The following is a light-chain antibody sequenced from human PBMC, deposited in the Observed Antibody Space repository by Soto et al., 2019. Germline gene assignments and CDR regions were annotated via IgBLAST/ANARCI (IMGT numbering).Light chain of an antibody. CDR1: QSVSSY. J-gene: IGKJ4*01. V-gene: IGKV3-11*01. CDR2: DAS. CDR3: QQFSNYPLT. Sequence: EIVLTQSPATLSLSPGERATLSCRASQSVSSYLAWYQQKPGQAPRLLIYDASNRATDIPARFSGSGSGTDFTLTISSLEPEDFATYYCQQFSNYPLTFGGGTKVEIK.